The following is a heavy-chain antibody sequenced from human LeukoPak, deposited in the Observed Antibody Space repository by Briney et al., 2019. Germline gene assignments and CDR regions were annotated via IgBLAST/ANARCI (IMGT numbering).Heavy chain of an antibody. J-gene: IGHJ6*03. D-gene: IGHD3-10*01. CDR2: ISAYNGNT. CDR3: ARAVRGAKNQFIYRYYYYMDV. V-gene: IGHV1-18*01. CDR1: GYTFTSYG. Sequence: ASVKVSCKASGYTFTSYGISWVRQAPGQGLEWMGWISAYNGNTNYAQKLQGRVTMTTDTSTSTAYMELRSLRSDDTAVYYCARAVRGAKNQFIYRYYYYMDVWGKGTTVTVSS.